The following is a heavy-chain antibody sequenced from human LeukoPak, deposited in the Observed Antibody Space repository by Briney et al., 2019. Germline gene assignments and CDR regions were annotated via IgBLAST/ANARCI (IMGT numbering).Heavy chain of an antibody. CDR3: ATGGGIQLWFDY. Sequence: ASVKVSCKVSGYTLTELSMHWVRQAPGKGLEWMGGFDPEDGETIYAQKFQGRVTMTEDTSTDTAYMELSSLRSEDTAVYYCATGGGIQLWFDYWGQGTLVTVSS. D-gene: IGHD5-18*01. V-gene: IGHV1-24*01. CDR1: GYTLTELS. CDR2: FDPEDGET. J-gene: IGHJ4*02.